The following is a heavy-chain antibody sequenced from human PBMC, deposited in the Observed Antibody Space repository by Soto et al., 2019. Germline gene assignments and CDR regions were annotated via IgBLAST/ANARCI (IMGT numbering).Heavy chain of an antibody. V-gene: IGHV1-69*13. D-gene: IGHD6-19*01. CDR1: RATFSSYA. CDR3: ARGYRRKAVAGYYYYYGMDV. J-gene: IGHJ6*02. CDR2: TIPIFGTA. Sequence: SVKVSCTASRATFSSYAISWVRQAPGQGLEWLGGTIPIFGTANYAQKFQGRVTITAHESTSTAYKELSSLRSEDTAVYYCARGYRRKAVAGYYYYYGMDVWGQGTTVTVSS.